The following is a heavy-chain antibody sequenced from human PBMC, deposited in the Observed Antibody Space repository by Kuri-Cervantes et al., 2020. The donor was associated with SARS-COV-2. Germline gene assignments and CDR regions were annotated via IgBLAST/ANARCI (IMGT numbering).Heavy chain of an antibody. CDR2: IRYDGSNK. J-gene: IGHJ4*02. V-gene: IGHV3-30*02. D-gene: IGHD2-15*01. CDR1: GFTFSSYG. CDR3: ARVPPYCSGGSCQEATFDY. Sequence: GGSLRLSCAASGFTFSSYGMHWVRQAPGKGLEWVAFIRYDGSNKYYADSVKGRFTISRDNSKNTLYLQMNSLRAEDTAVYYCARVPPYCSGGSCQEATFDYWGQGTLVTVSS.